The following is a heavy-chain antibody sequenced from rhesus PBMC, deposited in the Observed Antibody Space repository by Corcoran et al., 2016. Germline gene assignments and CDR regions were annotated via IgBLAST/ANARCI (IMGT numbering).Heavy chain of an antibody. CDR2: IRSGGST. V-gene: IGHV4-160*01. CDR1: GGSVSGYW. D-gene: IGHD3-22*01. CDR3: ARLQGVIIAN. Sequence: QVQLQQWGEGLVKPSETLSLTCSVYGGSVSGYWWGWIRQPPGKGLEWIGRIRSGGSTNYNPSLKSRVTISIVTSKNQFSLKLSSVTAADTAVYYCARLQGVIIANWGQGVLVTVSS. J-gene: IGHJ4*01.